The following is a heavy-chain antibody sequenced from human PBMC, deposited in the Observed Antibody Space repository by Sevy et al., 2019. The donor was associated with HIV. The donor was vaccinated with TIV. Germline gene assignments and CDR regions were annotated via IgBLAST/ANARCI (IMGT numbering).Heavy chain of an antibody. CDR2: IYKTGST. D-gene: IGHD3-16*01. CDR1: GGSVSSGTYY. J-gene: IGHJ6*03. Sequence: SETLSLSCSVSGGSVSSGTYYWSWIRQPPGKGLEWIGHIYKTGSTNYKLSLQSRVTISVDTSTNQFSRRLRSLTAADTAVYYCARVPRGQLWYSGSLGGYYYHMDVWGKGTTVTVSS. CDR3: ARVPRGQLWYSGSLGGYYYHMDV. V-gene: IGHV4-61*01.